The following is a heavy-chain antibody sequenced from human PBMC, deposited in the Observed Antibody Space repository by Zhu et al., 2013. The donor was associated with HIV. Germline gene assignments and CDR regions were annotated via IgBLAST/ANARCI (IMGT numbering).Heavy chain of an antibody. Sequence: QVQLVQSGAEVRKPGASVKVSCKASGYSFSIYYLHWLRQAPGQGPEWMGWINPDSGGTNYAQKFQGRVTMTRDTSIKTAYMELSRLRSDDTAVYYCARGSSKIPRNWELWRAPEAPYFDNWGQGTLVTVSS. V-gene: IGHV1-2*02. D-gene: IGHD7-27*01. CDR1: GYSFSIYY. CDR3: ARGSSKIPRNWELWRAPEAPYFDN. CDR2: INPDSGGT. J-gene: IGHJ4*02.